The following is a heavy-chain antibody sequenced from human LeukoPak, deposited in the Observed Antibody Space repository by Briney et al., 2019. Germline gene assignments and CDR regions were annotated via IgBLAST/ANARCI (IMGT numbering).Heavy chain of an antibody. CDR3: ARGRGSLTC. D-gene: IGHD3-10*01. Sequence: KSSETLSLTCTVSGGFISLYYWSWIRQPPGKGLEWIGYFYDTRSPKYNPSLERRVTISVDMSRNQFSLNLTSVTAADTAVYYCARGRGSLTCWGQGTLATVSS. J-gene: IGHJ4*02. CDR2: FYDTRSP. V-gene: IGHV4-59*01. CDR1: GGFISLYY.